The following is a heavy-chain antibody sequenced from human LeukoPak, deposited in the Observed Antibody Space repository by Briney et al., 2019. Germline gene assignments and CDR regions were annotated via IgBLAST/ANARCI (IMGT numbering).Heavy chain of an antibody. CDR2: MYYSGST. D-gene: IGHD6-13*01. V-gene: IGHV4-59*01. CDR3: ASLGYSIKPYYMDV. Sequence: SETLSLTCTVSGGSISSYYWSWIRQPPGKGLEWIGYMYYSGSTNYNPSLKSRVTISVDTSKNQFSLKLSSVTAADTAVYYCASLGYSIKPYYMDVWGKGTTVTVSS. CDR1: GGSISSYY. J-gene: IGHJ6*03.